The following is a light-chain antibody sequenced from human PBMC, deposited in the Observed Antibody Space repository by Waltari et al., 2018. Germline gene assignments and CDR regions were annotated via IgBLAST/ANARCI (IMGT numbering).Light chain of an antibody. J-gene: IGLJ2*01. CDR1: SSDVGGYNY. V-gene: IGLV2-8*01. CDR3: SSYAGSNNLV. Sequence: QSALTQSPSASGSPGQSVTIPCTGTSSDVGGYNYVSWYQQHPGKAPKLMIYEVSKRPSGVPDRFSGSKSGNTASLTVSGLQAEDEADYYCSSYAGSNNLVFGGGTKLTVL. CDR2: EVS.